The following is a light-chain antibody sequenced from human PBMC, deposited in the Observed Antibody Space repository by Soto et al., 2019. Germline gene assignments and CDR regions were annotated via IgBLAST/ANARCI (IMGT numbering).Light chain of an antibody. Sequence: QSALTQPASVSGSPGQSITISCTGDSSDVGGYHYVSWYQQHPGKAPKVIIFEVSNRPSGVSSRFSGSRSGNTASLTISGLQAEDEAHYYCSSYTSSATLVFGTGTKVTVL. CDR3: SSYTSSATLV. J-gene: IGLJ1*01. V-gene: IGLV2-14*01. CDR2: EVS. CDR1: SSDVGGYHY.